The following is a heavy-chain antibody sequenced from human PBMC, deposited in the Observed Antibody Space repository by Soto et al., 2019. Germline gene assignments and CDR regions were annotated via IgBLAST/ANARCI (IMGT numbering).Heavy chain of an antibody. J-gene: IGHJ5*02. CDR1: GDSISTSSYY. V-gene: IGHV4-39*01. CDR2: IYYSGRT. CDR3: VRQVRIAARLGWFDP. D-gene: IGHD6-6*01. Sequence: PSETLSLTCTASGDSISTSSYYWGWIRQPPGKGLEWIGSIYYSGRTFYNPSLKSRVTISEDTSKNLFSLKLSSVTAADTAVYYCVRQVRIAARLGWFDPWGQGTLVTVSS.